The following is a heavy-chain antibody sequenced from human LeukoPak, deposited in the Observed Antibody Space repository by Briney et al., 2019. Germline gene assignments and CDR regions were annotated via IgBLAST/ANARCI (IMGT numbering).Heavy chain of an antibody. CDR1: GGSISSYY. D-gene: IGHD5-24*01. CDR3: ASSKKMQFDY. CDR2: IYYSGST. J-gene: IGHJ4*02. Sequence: PSXXXSLTCTVSGGSISSYYWSWIRQPPGKGLEWVGYIYYSGSTNYNPSLKSRVTISVDTSKNQFSLKLSSVTAADTAVYYCASSKKMQFDYWGQGTLVTVSS. V-gene: IGHV4-59*01.